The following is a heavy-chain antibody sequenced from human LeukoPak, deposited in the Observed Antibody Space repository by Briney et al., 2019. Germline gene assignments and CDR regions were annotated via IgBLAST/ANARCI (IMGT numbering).Heavy chain of an antibody. Sequence: SETLSLTCTVPGGSISSYYWSWIRQPPGKGLEWIGYIYYSGSTNYNPSLKSRVTISVDTSKNQFSLKLSSVTAADTAVYYCARDRDSSGWLSNWGQGTLVTVSS. D-gene: IGHD6-19*01. CDR2: IYYSGST. J-gene: IGHJ4*02. CDR3: ARDRDSSGWLSN. CDR1: GGSISSYY. V-gene: IGHV4-59*01.